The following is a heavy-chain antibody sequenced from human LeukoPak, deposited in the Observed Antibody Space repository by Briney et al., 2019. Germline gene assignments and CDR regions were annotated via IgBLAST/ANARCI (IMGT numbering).Heavy chain of an antibody. D-gene: IGHD2-2*02. CDR1: GGSISSGDYY. CDR2: IYYSGST. V-gene: IGHV4-30-4*08. CDR3: ARDLHCSSTSCYTGSSFDI. Sequence: KASETLSLTCTVSGGSISSGDYYWSWIRQPPGKGLEWIGYIYYSGSTYYNPSLKSRVTITVDTSKNQFSLKLSSVTAADTAVYYCARDLHCSSTSCYTGSSFDIWGQGTMVTVSS. J-gene: IGHJ3*02.